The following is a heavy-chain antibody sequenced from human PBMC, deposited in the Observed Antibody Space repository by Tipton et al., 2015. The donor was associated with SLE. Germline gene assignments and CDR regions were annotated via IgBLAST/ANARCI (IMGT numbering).Heavy chain of an antibody. Sequence: TLSLTCTVSGGSIRSGSYYWSWIRQPAGKGLEWIGRIYTSGSTNYNPSLKSRVTMSVDTSKNQFSLKLSSMTAADTAVYYCARDRDDSSGSLFDPWGQGTLVTVSS. CDR1: GGSIRSGSYY. CDR2: IYTSGST. D-gene: IGHD3-22*01. CDR3: ARDRDDSSGSLFDP. V-gene: IGHV4-61*02. J-gene: IGHJ5*02.